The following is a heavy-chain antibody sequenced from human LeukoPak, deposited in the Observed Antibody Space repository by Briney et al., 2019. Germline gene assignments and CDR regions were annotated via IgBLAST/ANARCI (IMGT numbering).Heavy chain of an antibody. CDR3: AKDQYSGGDDAFDI. V-gene: IGHV1-2*02. D-gene: IGHD2-15*01. CDR1: GYTFTSYD. Sequence: ASVKVSCKASGYTFTSYDINWVRQATGQGLEWMGWINPDSGGTNYAQKFQGRVTMTRDTSISTAYMDLSGLRSDDTAVYYCAKDQYSGGDDAFDIWGQGTTVTVSS. J-gene: IGHJ3*02. CDR2: INPDSGGT.